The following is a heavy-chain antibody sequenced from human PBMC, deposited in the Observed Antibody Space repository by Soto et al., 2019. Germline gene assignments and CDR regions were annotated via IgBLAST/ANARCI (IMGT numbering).Heavy chain of an antibody. D-gene: IGHD3-10*01. CDR2: MNPDSENT. V-gene: IGHV1-8*01. CDR3: TRAQFEFGSYFGLDV. Sequence: QVHLVQSGAEVKQPGASVRVSCKASGYTFTNYDITWVPQATGQGLEWMGWMNPDSENTGSPQKFQGRVTMTVNTSINTAYMELTSLRSEDTAVYYCTRAQFEFGSYFGLDVWGQGTTVTVSS. CDR1: GYTFTNYD. J-gene: IGHJ6*02.